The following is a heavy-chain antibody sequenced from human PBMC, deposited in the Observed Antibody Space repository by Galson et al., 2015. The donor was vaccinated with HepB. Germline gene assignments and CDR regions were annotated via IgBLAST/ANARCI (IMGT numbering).Heavy chain of an antibody. J-gene: IGHJ4*02. Sequence: SETLSLTCTVSGGSISSSSYYWGWIRQPPGKGLEWIGSIYYSGSTYYNPSLKSRVTISVDTSKNQFSLKLSSVTAADTAVYYCAGSKLFQRLVFDYWGQGTLVTVSS. CDR2: IYYSGST. V-gene: IGHV4-39*01. CDR1: GGSISSSSYY. CDR3: AGSKLFQRLVFDY. D-gene: IGHD2-21*01.